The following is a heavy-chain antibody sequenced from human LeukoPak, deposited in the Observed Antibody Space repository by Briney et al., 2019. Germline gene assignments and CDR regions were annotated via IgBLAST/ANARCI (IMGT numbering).Heavy chain of an antibody. V-gene: IGHV3-33*03. D-gene: IGHD3-22*01. J-gene: IGHJ4*02. Sequence: GGSLRLSCVVSGLRFRNYGMHWVRQAPGKGLEWVAVIYYDGSNQYYVDSVKGRFTISRDNSKNTLYLQMNSLRAEDTAVYYCAKDRAPSAITMIVVVIGQYFDYWGQGTLVTVSS. CDR3: AKDRAPSAITMIVVVIGQYFDY. CDR1: GLRFRNYG. CDR2: IYYDGSNQ.